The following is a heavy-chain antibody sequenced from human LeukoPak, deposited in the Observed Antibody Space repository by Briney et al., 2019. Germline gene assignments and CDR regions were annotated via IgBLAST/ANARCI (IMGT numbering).Heavy chain of an antibody. V-gene: IGHV1-69*13. CDR3: ARSSPFGYHNPRVSWFHP. CDR2: IIPIFGTA. Sequence: ASVKVSCKASGGTFSSYAISWVRQAPGQGLEWMGGIIPIFGTANYAQKFQGRVTITADESTSTAYMELSSLRSEDTAVYYCARSSPFGYHNPRVSWFHPRGQGTLVTVSS. CDR1: GGTFSSYA. D-gene: IGHD2-2*01. J-gene: IGHJ5*02.